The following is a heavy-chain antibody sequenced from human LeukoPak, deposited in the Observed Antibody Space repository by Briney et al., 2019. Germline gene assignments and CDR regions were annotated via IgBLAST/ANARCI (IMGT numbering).Heavy chain of an antibody. CDR2: ISGSGGST. CDR3: ALAVAGSYAFDI. D-gene: IGHD6-19*01. Sequence: GGSLRLSCAASGFTFSSYAMSWVRQAPGKGLEWVSAISGSGGSTYYADSVKGRFTISRDNAKNSLYLQMNSLRAEDTAVYYCALAVAGSYAFDIWGQGTMVTVSS. CDR1: GFTFSSYA. V-gene: IGHV3-23*01. J-gene: IGHJ3*02.